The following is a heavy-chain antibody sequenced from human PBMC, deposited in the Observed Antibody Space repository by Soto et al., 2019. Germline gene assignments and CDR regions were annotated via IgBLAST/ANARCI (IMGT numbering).Heavy chain of an antibody. CDR2: INTDGSRT. J-gene: IGHJ5*02. CDR1: KFTFSRYG. D-gene: IGHD1-26*01. V-gene: IGHV3-74*03. CDR3: ARVASGSYDWFDP. Sequence: EVQLVESGGGLVQPGGSLRLSCAASKFTFSRYGMHWVRQTPGTGLMWVSRINTDGSRTTYADSVKGRFTISRDNAKNTVFLDLNSLRAEDTAVYYCARVASGSYDWFDPWGQGTLVTVSS.